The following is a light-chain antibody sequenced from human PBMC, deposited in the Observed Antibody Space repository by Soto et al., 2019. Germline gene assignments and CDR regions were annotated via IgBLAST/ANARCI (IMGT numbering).Light chain of an antibody. J-gene: IGLJ2*01. V-gene: IGLV1-47*02. CDR2: IND. CDR3: ASWDDRLGAVI. CDR1: SSNIGDNP. Sequence: QSVLTQPPSASGTPGQTVTISCSGSSSNIGDNPVNWYQQLPGAAPKLLIYINDQRPSGVPERISGSKFGTAASLAISGLRSEDEAVYYCASWDDRLGAVIFGGGTKVTVL.